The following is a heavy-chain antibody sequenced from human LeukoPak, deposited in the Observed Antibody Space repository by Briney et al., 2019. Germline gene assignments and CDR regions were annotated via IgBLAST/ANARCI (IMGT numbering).Heavy chain of an antibody. CDR3: ARFRRYYYGSGSYYTQNWFDP. V-gene: IGHV4-34*01. D-gene: IGHD3-10*01. CDR2: INHSGST. J-gene: IGHJ5*02. CDR1: GGSFSGYY. Sequence: PSETLSLTCAVYGGSFSGYYWSWIRQPPGKGLEWIGEINHSGSTNYNPSLKSRVTISVDTSKNQFSLKLSSVTAADTAVYYCARFRRYYYGSGSYYTQNWFDPWGQGTLVTVSS.